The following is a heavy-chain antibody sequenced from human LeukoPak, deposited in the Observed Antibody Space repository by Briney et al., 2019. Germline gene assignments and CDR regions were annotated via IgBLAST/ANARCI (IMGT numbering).Heavy chain of an antibody. CDR3: AILTWSILGQQNAFDF. CDR1: GYAFTGYY. V-gene: IGHV1-2*02. Sequence: ASVKVSCKASGYAFTGYYLYWMRQAPGQGLEWMGRINPNSGDTNYAQKFQGRVTMTRDTSINTAYMDLSSLTSDDTAIYFCAILTWSILGQQNAFDFWGQGTMVTVSS. D-gene: IGHD2-21*01. CDR2: INPNSGDT. J-gene: IGHJ3*01.